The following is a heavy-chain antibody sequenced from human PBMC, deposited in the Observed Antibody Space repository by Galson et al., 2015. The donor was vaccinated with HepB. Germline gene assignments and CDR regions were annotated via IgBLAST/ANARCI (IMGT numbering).Heavy chain of an antibody. V-gene: IGHV3-11*01. CDR2: ISRTGDSK. J-gene: IGHJ4*02. CDR3: GRVTFTHGYAIDF. CDR1: NFVFNDHY. Sequence: SLRLSCAASNFVFNDHYMSWVRQTPGKGLEWVAYISRTGDSKFYADSVRGRFTISRDNAKNSLHLHMNNVTAEDTAVYYCGRVTFTHGYAIDFWGQGTLVIVSS. D-gene: IGHD3-16*01.